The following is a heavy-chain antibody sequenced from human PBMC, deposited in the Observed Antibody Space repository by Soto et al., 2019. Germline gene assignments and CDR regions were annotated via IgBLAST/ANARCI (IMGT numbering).Heavy chain of an antibody. J-gene: IGHJ5*02. D-gene: IGHD5-18*01. V-gene: IGHV1-18*01. Sequence: ASVKVSCKASGYTFTSHGISWVRQAPGQGLEWMGWISAYNGNTNYAQKLQGRVTMTTDTSTSTAYMELRSLRSDDTAVYYCARDVDTAMVNWFDPWGQGTLVTVS. CDR2: ISAYNGNT. CDR3: ARDVDTAMVNWFDP. CDR1: GYTFTSHG.